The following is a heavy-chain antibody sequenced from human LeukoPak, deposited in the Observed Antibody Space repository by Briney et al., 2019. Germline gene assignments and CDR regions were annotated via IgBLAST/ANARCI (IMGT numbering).Heavy chain of an antibody. CDR3: ARDTPRPLYGYIDY. Sequence: GGSLRLSCAASGFTFSTYAMSWVRQAPGKGLEWVSTISGSGGSTYYADSVKGRFTISRDSSKNTLYLQMNSLRAEDTAVYYCARDTPRPLYGYIDYWGQGTLVTVSS. CDR2: ISGSGGST. J-gene: IGHJ4*02. D-gene: IGHD3-10*01. V-gene: IGHV3-23*01. CDR1: GFTFSTYA.